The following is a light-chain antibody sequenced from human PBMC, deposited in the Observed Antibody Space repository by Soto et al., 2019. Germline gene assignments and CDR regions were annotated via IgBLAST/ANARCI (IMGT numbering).Light chain of an antibody. V-gene: IGLV2-14*03. CDR3: SSFTRSNSYV. CDR1: SRDVGAYNY. J-gene: IGLJ1*01. Sequence: QSVLTQPASVSGSPGQSITISCTGTSRDVGAYNYVSWYQQHPGKVPKLMIYDVSDRPSGVSNRFSGSKSGNTASLTISGLQAEDEADYYCSSFTRSNSYVFGTGTKVTVL. CDR2: DVS.